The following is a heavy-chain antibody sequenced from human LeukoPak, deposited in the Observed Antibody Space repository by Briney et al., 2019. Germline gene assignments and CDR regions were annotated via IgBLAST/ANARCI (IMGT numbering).Heavy chain of an antibody. V-gene: IGHV3-21*01. CDR1: GFTFSSYS. J-gene: IGHJ4*02. D-gene: IGHD3-16*02. CDR3: ASISLGGLQVIPGDY. Sequence: PGGSDRLSCAASGFTFSSYSMNWARQAPGKGLEWVSSISCSSSYIYYADSVKGRFTISRDNAKNSLDLQMHSLRAEDTAVYYCASISLGGLQVIPGDYWGQGTLVTVSS. CDR2: ISCSSSYI.